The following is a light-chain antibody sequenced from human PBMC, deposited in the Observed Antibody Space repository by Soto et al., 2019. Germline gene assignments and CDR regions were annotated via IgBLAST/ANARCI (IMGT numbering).Light chain of an antibody. CDR3: QQYNNWFPA. CDR2: GAS. Sequence: EIVMTQSPATLSVSPGERATLSCRASQSVSSNLSWYQQRPGQAPRFLIFGASSSATGIRARFSGSGSGTEFTLPISSLQSEDFAVYYCQQYNNWFPAFGQGTKVDIK. V-gene: IGKV3-15*01. CDR1: QSVSSN. J-gene: IGKJ1*01.